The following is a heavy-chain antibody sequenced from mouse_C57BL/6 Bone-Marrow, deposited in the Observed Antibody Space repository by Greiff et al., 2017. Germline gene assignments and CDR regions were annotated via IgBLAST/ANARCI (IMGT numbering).Heavy chain of an antibody. D-gene: IGHD4-1*01. V-gene: IGHV1-69*01. Sequence: QVQLQQPGAELVMPGASVKLSCKASGYTFTSYWMPWVKQRPGQGLEWIGEIDPSDSYTNYNQKFKGKSTLTVDKSSSTAYMQLSSLTAEDSAVYYCARDWYLDDWGQGTTLTVSS. J-gene: IGHJ2*01. CDR3: ARDWYLDD. CDR1: GYTFTSYW. CDR2: IDPSDSYT.